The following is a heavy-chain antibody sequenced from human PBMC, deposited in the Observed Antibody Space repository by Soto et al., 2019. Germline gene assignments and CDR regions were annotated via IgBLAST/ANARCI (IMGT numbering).Heavy chain of an antibody. V-gene: IGHV4-34*01. J-gene: IGHJ4*02. CDR2: INHSGST. CDR3: ARQVVDGTVAGTGSFDY. Sequence: PSETLSLTCAVYGGSFSGYYWTWIRQPPGTGLEWIGEINHSGSTNYNPSLKSRVTISVDTSKNQFSLKLTSVTAADTAVYYCARQVVDGTVAGTGSFDYWGQGTLVTVSS. CDR1: GGSFSGYY. D-gene: IGHD6-19*01.